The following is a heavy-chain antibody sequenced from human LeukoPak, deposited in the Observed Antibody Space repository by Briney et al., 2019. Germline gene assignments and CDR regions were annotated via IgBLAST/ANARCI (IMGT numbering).Heavy chain of an antibody. Sequence: PGGSLRLSFAASGFTSSDYYMTWIRQAPGKGLEWISYISTSAGTIYYADSVKGRFTISRDNAKNSLYLQMNSLRAEDTAVYYCARDAIDSSGFDFDYWGQGTLVTVSS. J-gene: IGHJ4*02. CDR3: ARDAIDSSGFDFDY. V-gene: IGHV3-11*01. D-gene: IGHD3-22*01. CDR2: ISTSAGTI. CDR1: GFTSSDYY.